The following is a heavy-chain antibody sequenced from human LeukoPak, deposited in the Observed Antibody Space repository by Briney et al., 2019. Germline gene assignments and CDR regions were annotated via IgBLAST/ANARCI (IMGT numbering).Heavy chain of an antibody. CDR1: GGSISSSSYY. CDR2: IYYSGST. D-gene: IGHD2-2*01. CDR3: ARQMPKAVVPAAIGWFDP. J-gene: IGHJ5*02. Sequence: SETLSLTCTVSGGSISSSSYYWGWIRQPPGKGLEWIGSIYYSGSTYYNPSLKSRVTISVDTSKNQFSLKLSSVTAADTAVYYCARQMPKAVVPAAIGWFDPWGQGTLVTVSS. V-gene: IGHV4-39*01.